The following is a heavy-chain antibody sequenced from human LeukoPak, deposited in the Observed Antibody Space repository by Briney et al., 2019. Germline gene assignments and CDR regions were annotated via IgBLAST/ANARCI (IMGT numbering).Heavy chain of an antibody. CDR3: ARLLGNYSFDY. Sequence: PSETLSLTCTVSGGSISSSSYYWGWIRQPPGKGLEWIGSIYYSGSTYYNPSLKSRVTISVDTSKNQFSLKLSSVTAADTAVYYCARLLGNYSFDYWGQGTLATVSS. CDR2: IYYSGST. V-gene: IGHV4-39*01. D-gene: IGHD4-23*01. CDR1: GGSISSSSYY. J-gene: IGHJ4*02.